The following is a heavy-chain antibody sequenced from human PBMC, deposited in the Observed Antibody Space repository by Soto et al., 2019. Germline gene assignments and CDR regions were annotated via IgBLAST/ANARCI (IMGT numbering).Heavy chain of an antibody. CDR3: XXXXXXXXXLDY. Sequence: QVQLQESGPGLVKPSQTLSLTCTVSGGSISSGGYYWSWIRQHPGKGLEWIGYIYYSGSTYYNPXXXXXXXXXXXXXXXXXXXXXXXXXXXXXXXXXXXXXXXXXXXLDYWGQGTLVTVSS. V-gene: IGHV4-31*01. J-gene: IGHJ4*02. CDR2: IYYSGST. CDR1: GGSISSGGYY.